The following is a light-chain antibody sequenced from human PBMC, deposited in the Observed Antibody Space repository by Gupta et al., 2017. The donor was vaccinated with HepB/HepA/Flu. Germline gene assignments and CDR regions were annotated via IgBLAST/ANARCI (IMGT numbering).Light chain of an antibody. CDR3: RQENNSPWT. J-gene: IGKJ1*01. V-gene: IGKV1-17*01. Sequence: EIQMTQSPSSLSASVGDRVTITCRASQDIRNNLGWYQQKPGTVPKCLIYAAFTLQTGVPSRFSGSSFGTEFTLTISSRQPEDFATYYCRQENNSPWTFGQGTKVEIK. CDR2: AAF. CDR1: QDIRNN.